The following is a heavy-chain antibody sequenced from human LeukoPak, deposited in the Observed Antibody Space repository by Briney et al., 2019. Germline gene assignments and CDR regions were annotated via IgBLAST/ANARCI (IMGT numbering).Heavy chain of an antibody. CDR1: GDSISSTTYY. D-gene: IGHD6-13*01. CDR2: IYHSGRA. V-gene: IGHV4-39*02. Sequence: PSETLSLTCTVSGDSISSTTYYWAWIRQPPGKGLQWIGNIYHSGRAFYNPSLRGRVTISIDTSKNHFSLEVTSVTAADMAVYYCARGLYDGGSWFHFDSWGQGTLVTVSS. CDR3: ARGLYDGGSWFHFDS. J-gene: IGHJ4*02.